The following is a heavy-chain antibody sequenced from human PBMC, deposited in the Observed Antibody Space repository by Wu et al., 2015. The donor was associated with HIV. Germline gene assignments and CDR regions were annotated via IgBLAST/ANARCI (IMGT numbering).Heavy chain of an antibody. J-gene: IGHJ6*02. CDR2: MNPNSGNT. D-gene: IGHD5-12*01. CDR1: GYTFTSYD. CDR3: ARNTDSVATSLYSLGV. V-gene: IGHV1-8*03. Sequence: QVQLVQSGAEVKKPGASVKVSCKASGYTFTSYDINWVRQATGQGLEWMGWMNPNSGNTGYAQKFQGRVTITRNTSISTAYMELSSLRSEDTAVYYCARNTDSVATSLYSLGVWGQGTTVTVSS.